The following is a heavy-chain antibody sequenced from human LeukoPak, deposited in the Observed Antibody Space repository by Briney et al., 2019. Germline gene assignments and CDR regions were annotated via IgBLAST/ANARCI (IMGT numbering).Heavy chain of an antibody. CDR1: GGSISSYY. Sequence: SETLSLTCTVSGGSISSYYWSWIRQPAGKGLEWIGRIYTSGSTNYNPSLKSRVTMSVDTSKNQFSLKLSSVTAADTAVYYCARDTRGLMDYYDSSGYPVNWFDPWGQGTLVTVSS. CDR3: ARDTRGLMDYYDSSGYPVNWFDP. J-gene: IGHJ5*02. V-gene: IGHV4-4*07. CDR2: IYTSGST. D-gene: IGHD3-22*01.